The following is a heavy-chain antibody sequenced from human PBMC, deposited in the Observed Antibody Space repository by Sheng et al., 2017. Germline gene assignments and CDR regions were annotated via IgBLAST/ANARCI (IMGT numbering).Heavy chain of an antibody. Sequence: EVQLVESGGGLVQPGGSLRLSCAASGFTVSSNYMSWVRQAPGKGLEWVSVIYSGGSTYYADSVKGRFTISRDNSKNTLYLQMNSLRAEDTAVYYCASPLGWSWGAFDIWGQGTMVTVSS. D-gene: IGHD2-15*01. CDR1: GFTVSSNY. CDR2: IYSGGST. V-gene: IGHV3-66*02. CDR3: ASPLGWSWGAFDI. J-gene: IGHJ3*02.